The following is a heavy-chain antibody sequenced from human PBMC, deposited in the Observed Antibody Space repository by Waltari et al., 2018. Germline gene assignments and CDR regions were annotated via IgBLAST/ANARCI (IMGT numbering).Heavy chain of an antibody. Sequence: EMQLVESGGAVVQPGGSLRLSCAGSGFPFGEFTMHWVRQAPGKGPEWVSLINWDGDNTNYADSVKGRFTISRDNSRNSLSLQMNSLRTEDTAFYYCAKGTMAAAAAFDIWGQGTMVTVSS. V-gene: IGHV3-43*01. J-gene: IGHJ3*02. CDR1: GFPFGEFT. D-gene: IGHD6-13*01. CDR3: AKGTMAAAAAFDI. CDR2: INWDGDNT.